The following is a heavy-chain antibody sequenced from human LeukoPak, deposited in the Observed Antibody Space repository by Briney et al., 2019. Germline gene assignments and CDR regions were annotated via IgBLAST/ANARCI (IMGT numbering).Heavy chain of an antibody. J-gene: IGHJ4*02. CDR2: INPSGGST. D-gene: IGHD6-13*01. CDR1: GYTFTSYY. V-gene: IGHV1-46*01. CDR3: ARDLIAAAAGAVLYYFDY. Sequence: ASVKVSGKASGYTFTSYYMHWVRQAPGQGLEWMGIINPSGGSTSYAQKFQGRVTMTRDTSTSTVYMELSSLRSEDTAVYYCARDLIAAAAGAVLYYFDYWGQGTLVTVSS.